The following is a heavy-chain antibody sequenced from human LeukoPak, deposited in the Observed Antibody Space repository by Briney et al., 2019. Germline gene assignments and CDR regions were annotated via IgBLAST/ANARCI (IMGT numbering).Heavy chain of an antibody. V-gene: IGHV3-23*01. CDR1: GFTFSSSA. CDR3: AKGIGAAAAGALDI. CDR2: ISGSDDNT. Sequence: GGSLRLSCAASGFTFSSSAMSWVRQAPGTGLQWVSAISGSDDNTYYADSVKGRFTISRDNSKNTLYLQMNSLRAEDTAVYKCAKGIGAAAAGALDIWGQGTMVTVSS. J-gene: IGHJ3*02. D-gene: IGHD6-13*01.